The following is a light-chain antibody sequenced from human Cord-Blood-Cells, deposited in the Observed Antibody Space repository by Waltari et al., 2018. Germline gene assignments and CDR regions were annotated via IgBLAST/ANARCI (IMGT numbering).Light chain of an antibody. V-gene: IGKV1-39*01. CDR2: AAS. CDR3: QQSYSTPWT. CDR1: QSISSY. Sequence: DIQLPHSPSSLSASVGDRVTITCRASQSISSYLNWYQQQPGKAPKLLIYAASSLQSGVPSRFSGSGSGTDFTLTISRLQPEDFATYYCQQSYSTPWTFGQGTKVEIK. J-gene: IGKJ1*01.